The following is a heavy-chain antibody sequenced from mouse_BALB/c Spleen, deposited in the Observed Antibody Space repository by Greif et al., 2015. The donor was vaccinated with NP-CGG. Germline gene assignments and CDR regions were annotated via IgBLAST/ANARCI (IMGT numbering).Heavy chain of an antibody. CDR2: IDPANGNT. CDR3: ASQLTTVVAYYYAMDY. D-gene: IGHD1-1*01. Sequence: VQLQQSGAELVKPGASVKLSCTASGFNIKDTYMHWVKQRPEQGLEWIGRIDPANGNTKYDPKFQGKATITADTSSNTAYLQLSSLTSEDTAVYYCASQLTTVVAYYYAMDYWGQGTSVTVSS. V-gene: IGHV14-3*02. J-gene: IGHJ4*01. CDR1: GFNIKDTY.